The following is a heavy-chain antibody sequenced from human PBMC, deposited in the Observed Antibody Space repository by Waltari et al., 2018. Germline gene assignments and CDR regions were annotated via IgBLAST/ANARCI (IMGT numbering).Heavy chain of an antibody. CDR1: GFTFSSYW. CDR3: VRATLVGASTRAGLDP. J-gene: IGHJ5*02. V-gene: IGHV3-74*01. CDR2: TNGDGSST. D-gene: IGHD1-26*01. Sequence: EVQLVESGGGLVQPGGSLRLSCAASGFTFSSYWILWVRQAPGKGLVWVSRTNGDGSSTSYANSVKGRFTLSRDNAKNTLYLQMNSLRVEDTAVYYCVRATLVGASTRAGLDPWGQGTLVTVSS.